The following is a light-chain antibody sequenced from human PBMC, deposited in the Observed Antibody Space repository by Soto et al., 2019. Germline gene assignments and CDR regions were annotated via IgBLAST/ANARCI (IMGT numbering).Light chain of an antibody. Sequence: DIQMTQSPSSLSASVGDRVTVTCRASQSISSNLSWYQQKPGKAPKLLIYAASSLQSGVPPRFSGSGSGTDFTLTISRLQPEDFANYYCRQTYSTWTFGQGPKVEIK. J-gene: IGKJ1*01. CDR2: AAS. CDR1: QSISSN. CDR3: RQTYSTWT. V-gene: IGKV1-39*01.